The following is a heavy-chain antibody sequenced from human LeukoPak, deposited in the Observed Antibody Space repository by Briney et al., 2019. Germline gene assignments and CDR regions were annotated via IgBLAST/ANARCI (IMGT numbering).Heavy chain of an antibody. CDR1: GFTFDDYG. Sequence: RPGGSLRLSCAVSGFTFDDYGMSWVRQAPGKGLQWVSGINWNGGSIGYADSVKGRFTISRDNVKNSLYLQMNSLRAEDTALYCCARGRSTFDYWGQGTLVTVSS. CDR2: INWNGGSI. CDR3: ARGRSTFDY. J-gene: IGHJ4*02. D-gene: IGHD2-2*01. V-gene: IGHV3-20*04.